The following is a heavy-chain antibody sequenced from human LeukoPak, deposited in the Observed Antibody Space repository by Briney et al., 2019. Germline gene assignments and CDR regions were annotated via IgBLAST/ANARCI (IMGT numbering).Heavy chain of an antibody. CDR1: GGTFSSYA. Sequence: ASVKVSCKASGGTFSSYAISWVQQAPGQGLEWMGGIIPIFGTANYAQKFQGRVTITADESTSTAYMELSSLRSEDTAVYYCARGRLVATISSFDYWGQGTLVTVSS. CDR2: IIPIFGTA. CDR3: ARGRLVATISSFDY. V-gene: IGHV1-69*13. D-gene: IGHD5-12*01. J-gene: IGHJ4*02.